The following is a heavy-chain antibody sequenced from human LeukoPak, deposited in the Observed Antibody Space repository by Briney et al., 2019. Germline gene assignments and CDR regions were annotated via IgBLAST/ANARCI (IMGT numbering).Heavy chain of an antibody. J-gene: IGHJ4*02. V-gene: IGHV4-4*07. CDR3: ARANYDGSDY. Sequence: PSETLSLTCTVSGGSISSYYWSWIRQPAGKGLEWIGRIYTSGTTNYNPSLKSRITMSVDTSKNQFSLKMRSVTAADTAVYYCARANYDGSDYWGQGTLVTVSS. D-gene: IGHD3-22*01. CDR1: GGSISSYY. CDR2: IYTSGTT.